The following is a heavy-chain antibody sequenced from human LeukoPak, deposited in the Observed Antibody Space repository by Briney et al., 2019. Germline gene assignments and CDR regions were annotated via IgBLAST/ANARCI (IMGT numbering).Heavy chain of an antibody. V-gene: IGHV3-20*04. CDR1: GFTFDDYG. CDR3: ARDRGHYYDNSNDY. D-gene: IGHD3-22*01. CDR2: INWNGGST. Sequence: PGGSLRLXCAASGFTFDDYGMSWVRQAPGKGLEWVSGINWNGGSTGYADSVKGRFTISRDNAKNSLYLQMNSLRAEDTALYYCARDRGHYYDNSNDYWGQGTLVTVSS. J-gene: IGHJ4*02.